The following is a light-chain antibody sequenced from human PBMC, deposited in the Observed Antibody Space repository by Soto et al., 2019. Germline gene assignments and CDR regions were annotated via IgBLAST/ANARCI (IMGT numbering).Light chain of an antibody. V-gene: IGKV1-13*02. CDR1: QDISSA. CDR2: DAS. Sequence: AIQLTQSPSSLSASVGDRVTIPCRASQDISSALAWYQQKPGKAPKLLIYDASSLASGVPSRFTGSESGTDFTLTISGLQPEDFATYYCQQFNTYPGFGGGTKVEIK. J-gene: IGKJ4*01. CDR3: QQFNTYPG.